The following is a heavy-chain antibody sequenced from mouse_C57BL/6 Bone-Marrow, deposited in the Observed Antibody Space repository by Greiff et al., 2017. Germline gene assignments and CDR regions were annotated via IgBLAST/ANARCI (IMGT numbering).Heavy chain of an antibody. CDR3: ARTTTVVASYYFDY. Sequence: QVQLKQPGAELVKPGASVNMSCKASGYTFTSYWITWVKQRPGQGLEWIGDIYPGSGSTNYNEKFKSKATLTVDTSSSTAYMQLSSLTSEDSAVYYCARTTTVVASYYFDYWGQGTTLTVSS. CDR1: GYTFTSYW. V-gene: IGHV1-55*01. CDR2: IYPGSGST. J-gene: IGHJ2*01. D-gene: IGHD1-1*01.